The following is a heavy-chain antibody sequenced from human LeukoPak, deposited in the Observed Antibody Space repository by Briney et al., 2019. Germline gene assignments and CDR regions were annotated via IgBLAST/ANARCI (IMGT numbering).Heavy chain of an antibody. D-gene: IGHD3-3*01. CDR2: INHSGST. J-gene: IGHJ6*03. V-gene: IGHV4-34*01. CDR3: ASAYYDFWSGYYPHYYMDV. Sequence: SGGSLRLSCAASGFTFSSYEMNWVRQPPGKGLEWIGEINHSGSTNYNPSLKRRVTISVDTSKNQFSLKLSSVTAADTAVYYCASAYYDFWSGYYPHYYMDVWGKGTTVTVSS. CDR1: GFTFSSYE.